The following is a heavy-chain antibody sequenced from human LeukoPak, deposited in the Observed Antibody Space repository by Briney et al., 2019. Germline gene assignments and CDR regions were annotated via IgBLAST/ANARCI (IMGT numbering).Heavy chain of an antibody. Sequence: ASVKVSCKASGYTFTSYYMHWVRQAPGQGLEWMGIINPSGGSTSYAQKFQGRVTMTRDMSTSTVYMELSSLRSEDTAVYYCARDFGGRDDLDYWGQGTLVTVSS. CDR2: INPSGGST. CDR1: GYTFTSYY. CDR3: ARDFGGRDDLDY. J-gene: IGHJ4*02. D-gene: IGHD3-16*01. V-gene: IGHV1-46*01.